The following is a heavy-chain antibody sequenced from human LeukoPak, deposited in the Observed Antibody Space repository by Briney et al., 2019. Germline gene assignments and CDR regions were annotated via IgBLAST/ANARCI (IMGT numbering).Heavy chain of an antibody. CDR2: ISGSGGST. CDR1: GFTFSSYA. V-gene: IGHV3-23*01. D-gene: IGHD3-3*01. J-gene: IGHJ6*02. CDR3: AKVNDFWSGYYYYGMDV. Sequence: GGSLRLSCAASGFTFSSYAMSWVRQAPGKGLEWVSAISGSGGSTYYADSVKGRFTISRDNSKNTLYLQVNSLRAEDTAVYYCAKVNDFWSGYYYYGMDVWGQGTTVTVSS.